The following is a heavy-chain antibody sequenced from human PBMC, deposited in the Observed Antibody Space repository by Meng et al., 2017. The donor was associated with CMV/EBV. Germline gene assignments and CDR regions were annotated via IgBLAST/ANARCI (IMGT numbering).Heavy chain of an antibody. CDR2: INSDGSST. V-gene: IGHV3-74*01. Sequence: GGSLRLSCAASGFTFSSYWMHWVRQAPGKGLVWVSRINSDGSSTSYADSVKGRFTISRDNAKNTLYLQMNSLRAEDTAVYYCARASDCGKYYCSYGLDVWGQGTTVTVSS. CDR3: ARASDCGKYYCSYGLDV. CDR1: GFTFSSYW. D-gene: IGHD1-26*01. J-gene: IGHJ6*02.